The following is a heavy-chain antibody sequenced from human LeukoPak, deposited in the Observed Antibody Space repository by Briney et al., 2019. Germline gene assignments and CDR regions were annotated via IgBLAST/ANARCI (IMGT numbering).Heavy chain of an antibody. Sequence: GGSLRLSCAASGFTFSSYAMSWARQAPGKGLEWVSAISGSGGSTYYADSVKGRFTISRDNFKTTLYLQMNSLRAAATAVYHCAKAPPLSGWYPYFDYWGQGTLVTVSS. CDR2: ISGSGGST. J-gene: IGHJ4*02. CDR1: GFTFSSYA. D-gene: IGHD6-19*01. V-gene: IGHV3-23*01. CDR3: AKAPPLSGWYPYFDY.